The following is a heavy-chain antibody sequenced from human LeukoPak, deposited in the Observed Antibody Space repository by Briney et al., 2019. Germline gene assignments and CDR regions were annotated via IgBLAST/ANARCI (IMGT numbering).Heavy chain of an antibody. V-gene: IGHV3-11*04. J-gene: IGHJ6*03. Sequence: PGGSLRLSCAASGFTFSDYYMSWIRQAPGKGLEWVSYISSSGSTIYYADSVKGRFTISRDNAKNSLYLQMNSLRAEDTAVYYCARENSEGSGSYLASYYYYMDVWGKGTTVTISS. D-gene: IGHD3-10*01. CDR1: GFTFSDYY. CDR2: ISSSGSTI. CDR3: ARENSEGSGSYLASYYYYMDV.